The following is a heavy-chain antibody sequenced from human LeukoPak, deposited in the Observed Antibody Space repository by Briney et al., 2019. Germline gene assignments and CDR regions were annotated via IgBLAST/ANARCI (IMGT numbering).Heavy chain of an antibody. CDR2: INHSGST. Sequence: PSETLSLTCAVYGGSFSGYYWSWIRQPPGKGLEWIGEINHSGSTNYNPSLKSRVTISVDTYKNQFSLKLSSVTAADTAVYYCARVSSSSWRFLDYWGQGTLVTVSS. D-gene: IGHD6-13*01. J-gene: IGHJ4*02. CDR1: GGSFSGYY. CDR3: ARVSSSSWRFLDY. V-gene: IGHV4-34*01.